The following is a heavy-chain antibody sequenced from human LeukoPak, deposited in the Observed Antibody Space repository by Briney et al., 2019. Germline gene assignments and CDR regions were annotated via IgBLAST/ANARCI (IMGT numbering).Heavy chain of an antibody. Sequence: PGGSLRLSCAASGFTFSSYEMNWVRQAPGKGLEWVSYISSSGSTIYYADSVKGRFTISRDNAKNSLYLQMNSLRAEDTALYYCAKDRDMGATDTGFDYWGQGTLVTVSS. J-gene: IGHJ4*02. CDR3: AKDRDMGATDTGFDY. V-gene: IGHV3-48*03. CDR2: ISSSGSTI. CDR1: GFTFSSYE. D-gene: IGHD1-26*01.